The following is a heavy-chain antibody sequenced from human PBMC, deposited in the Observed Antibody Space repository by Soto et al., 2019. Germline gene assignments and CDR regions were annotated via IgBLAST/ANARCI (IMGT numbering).Heavy chain of an antibody. CDR1: GGSISSSSYY. CDR3: ASVGATYYYYGMDV. CDR2: IYYSGST. V-gene: IGHV4-39*01. Sequence: SETLSLTCTVSGGSISSSSYYWGWIRQPPGQGLEWIGSIYYSGSTYYNPSLKSRVTITVDTSKNQFSLKMRSVTAADTAGYYCASVGATYYYYGMDVWGQGTTVTVSS. J-gene: IGHJ6*02. D-gene: IGHD1-26*01.